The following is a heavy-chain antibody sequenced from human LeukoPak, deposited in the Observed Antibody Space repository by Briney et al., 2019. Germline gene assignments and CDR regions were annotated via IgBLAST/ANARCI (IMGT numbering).Heavy chain of an antibody. Sequence: SETLSLTCSVSGGSISSYYWSWIRQPPGKGLEWIGYIYYSGSTNYNPSLKSRVTISVDTSKNQFSLKLSSVTAADTAVYYCARGLSAVVYWGQGTLVTVSS. J-gene: IGHJ4*02. CDR3: ARGLSAVVY. CDR2: IYYSGST. V-gene: IGHV4-59*12. CDR1: GGSISSYY. D-gene: IGHD3-16*02.